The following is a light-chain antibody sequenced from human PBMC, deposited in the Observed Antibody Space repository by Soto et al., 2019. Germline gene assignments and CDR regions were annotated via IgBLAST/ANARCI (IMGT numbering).Light chain of an antibody. CDR2: RAS. V-gene: IGKV1-5*03. Sequence: DIQMTQSPSTLSASVGDRVTITCRASQIINTWLAWYQQKPGKAPKLLIYRASNLVSGVPSRFSGSGSGTEFTLTISSLQPDDFSIYYCQQYETYSGTFGPGTKVDL. CDR1: QIINTW. CDR3: QQYETYSGT. J-gene: IGKJ3*01.